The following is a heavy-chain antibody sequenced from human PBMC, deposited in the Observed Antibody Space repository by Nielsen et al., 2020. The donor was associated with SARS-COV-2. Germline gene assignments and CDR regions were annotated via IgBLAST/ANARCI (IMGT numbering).Heavy chain of an antibody. V-gene: IGHV1-8*01. CDR2: MNPNSGNT. CDR3: VSYIAARPSYYYYGMDV. CDR1: GYTFTSYD. J-gene: IGHJ6*02. D-gene: IGHD6-6*01. Sequence: ASVKVSCKASGYTFTSYDINWVRQATGQGLEWMGWMNPNSGNTGYAQKFQGRVTMTRNTSISTAYMELSSLRSEDTAVYYCVSYIAARPSYYYYGMDVWGQGTTVTVSS.